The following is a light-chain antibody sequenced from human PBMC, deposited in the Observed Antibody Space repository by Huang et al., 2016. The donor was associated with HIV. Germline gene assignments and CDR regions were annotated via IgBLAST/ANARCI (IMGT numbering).Light chain of an antibody. Sequence: IVLTQSPATLSWYPGERVTLSCRASQSVGNYIAWYQQHPGQSPRLLIYDTPKRDTGTPVRCSSSGSGTDFLLTISNLESEDFALYYCQQRSSGVTFGGGTKVQVK. CDR3: QQRSSGVT. V-gene: IGKV3-11*01. CDR1: QSVGNY. J-gene: IGKJ4*01. CDR2: DTP.